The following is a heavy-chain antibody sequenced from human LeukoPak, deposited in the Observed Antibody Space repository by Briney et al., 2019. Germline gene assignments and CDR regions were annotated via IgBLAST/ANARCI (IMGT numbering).Heavy chain of an antibody. CDR3: ARDAYKVGATTWRWQSHGY. CDR2: INPNSGGT. D-gene: IGHD1-26*01. Sequence: ASVKVSCKASGYTFTGYYMHWVRQAPGQGLEWMGWINPNSGGTNYAQKFQGRVTMTRDTSISTAYMELSRLRSDDTAVYYCARDAYKVGATTWRWQSHGYWGQGTLVTVSS. J-gene: IGHJ4*02. V-gene: IGHV1-2*02. CDR1: GYTFTGYY.